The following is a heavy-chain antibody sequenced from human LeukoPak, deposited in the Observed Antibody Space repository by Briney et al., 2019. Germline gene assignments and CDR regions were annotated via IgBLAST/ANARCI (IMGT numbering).Heavy chain of an antibody. V-gene: IGHV1-2*02. CDR1: GYSLTAYY. Sequence: GPSVKVSCKASGYSLTAYYMHGVRHAPGQGLDSMGWINPDSGGTNYPQTFQSRVTITRDTSISTAYMELSRLRSDDTAVYYCARGGHYYSYSMDVWGKGTTVTVSS. CDR2: INPDSGGT. CDR3: ARGGHYYSYSMDV. J-gene: IGHJ6*03.